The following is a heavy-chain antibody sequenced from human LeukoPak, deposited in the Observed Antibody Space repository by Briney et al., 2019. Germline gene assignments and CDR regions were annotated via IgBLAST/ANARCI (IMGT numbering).Heavy chain of an antibody. D-gene: IGHD6-19*01. CDR1: GYTLTELS. J-gene: IGHJ4*02. CDR3: ATLLTVAGFFDY. CDR2: FDPEDGET. Sequence: ASVKVPCKVSGYTLTELSMHWVRQAPGKGLEWMGGFDPEDGETIYAQKFQGRVTMTEDTSTDTAYMELSSLRSEDTAVYYCATLLTVAGFFDYWGQGTLVTVSS. V-gene: IGHV1-24*01.